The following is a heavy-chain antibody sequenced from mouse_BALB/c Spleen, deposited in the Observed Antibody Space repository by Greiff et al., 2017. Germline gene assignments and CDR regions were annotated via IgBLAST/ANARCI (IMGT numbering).Heavy chain of an antibody. CDR2: INPYNGDT. Sequence: EVKLVESGPELVKPGASVKISCKASGYSFTGYFMNWVKQSHGKSLEWIGRINPYNGDTFYNQKFKGKATLTVDKSSSTAHMELLSLTSEDSAVYYCGTGDGNFYYFDYWGQGTTLTVSS. CDR1: GYSFTGYF. J-gene: IGHJ2*01. CDR3: GTGDGNFYYFDY. D-gene: IGHD2-1*01. V-gene: IGHV1-37*01.